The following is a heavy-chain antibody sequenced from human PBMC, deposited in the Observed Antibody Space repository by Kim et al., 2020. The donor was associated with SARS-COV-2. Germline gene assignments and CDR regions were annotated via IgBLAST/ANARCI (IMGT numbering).Heavy chain of an antibody. CDR3: ARSPLAPRVVAAPYYFDY. CDR1: GGTFSSYA. CDR2: IIPIFGTA. D-gene: IGHD2-21*01. J-gene: IGHJ4*02. V-gene: IGHV1-69*13. Sequence: SVKVSCKASGGTFSSYAISWVRQAPGQGLEWMGGIIPIFGTANYAQKFQGRVTITADESTSTAYMELSSLRSEDTAVYYCARSPLAPRVVAAPYYFDYWGQGTLVTVSS.